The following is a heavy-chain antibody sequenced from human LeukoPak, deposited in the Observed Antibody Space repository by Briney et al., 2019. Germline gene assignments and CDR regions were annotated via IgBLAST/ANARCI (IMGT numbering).Heavy chain of an antibody. D-gene: IGHD1-14*01. CDR3: TRGRNSAFDY. CDR2: TYYGAKWPN. J-gene: IGHJ4*02. V-gene: IGHV6-1*01. CDR1: GDSVSSNGVA. Sequence: SQTLSLTCVISGDSVSSNGVAWNWVRQSPSRGLEWLGSTYYGAKWPNDYALSVKSRITSNPDTSKNQFSLQLNSVTPEDAAVYYCTRGRNSAFDYWGQGTLVTVSS.